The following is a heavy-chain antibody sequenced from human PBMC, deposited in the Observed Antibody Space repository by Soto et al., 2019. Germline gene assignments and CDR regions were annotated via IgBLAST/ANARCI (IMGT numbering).Heavy chain of an antibody. CDR1: GGSLSGYY. CDR2: IYYAGTT. D-gene: IGHD3-22*01. J-gene: IGHJ4*02. Sequence: SETLSLTCSVSGGSLSGYYWTWTRQPPGKGLEWIGYIYYAGTTTYNPSLKNRVTISLDTPKNQFSLKMDSVTAANTAVYYCTRLGGYYQALDSWGQGILVTVSS. CDR3: TRLGGYYQALDS. V-gene: IGHV4-59*08.